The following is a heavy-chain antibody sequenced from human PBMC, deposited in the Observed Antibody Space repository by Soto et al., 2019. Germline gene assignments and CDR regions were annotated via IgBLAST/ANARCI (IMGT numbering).Heavy chain of an antibody. Sequence: SETLSLTCTVSGGSISSDGDYWTWIRQHPGEGLEWIGFIYYSGGTLYTPSLKSRITMSVDMSKNQFSLKVSSVTAADTAVYYCATMRTLTIDSWGQGTLVTVPQ. J-gene: IGHJ5*01. CDR2: IYYSGGT. CDR3: ATMRTLTIDS. CDR1: GGSISSDGDY. D-gene: IGHD3-9*01. V-gene: IGHV4-31*03.